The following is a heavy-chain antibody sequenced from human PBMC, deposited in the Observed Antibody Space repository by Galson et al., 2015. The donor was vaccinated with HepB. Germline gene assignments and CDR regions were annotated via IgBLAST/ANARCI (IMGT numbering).Heavy chain of an antibody. Sequence: SLRLSCAASGFSFSSYDMHWVRQAPGKGLEWVAISSYDGRNTYSADSVKGRFTVSRDNSKATLYLQLNSLRPEDTAVYYCAKDSRYISGWYTGRGGLDFWGQGTLVTVSS. CDR2: SSYDGRNT. J-gene: IGHJ4*02. D-gene: IGHD6-19*01. CDR1: GFSFSSYD. CDR3: AKDSRYISGWYTGRGGLDF. V-gene: IGHV3-30*18.